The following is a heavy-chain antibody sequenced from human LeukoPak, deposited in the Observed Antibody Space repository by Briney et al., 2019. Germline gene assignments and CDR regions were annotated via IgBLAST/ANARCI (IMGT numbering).Heavy chain of an antibody. CDR2: FDPEDGET. CDR1: GYTFTGYY. D-gene: IGHD1-26*01. Sequence: ASVKVSCKASGYTFTGYYMHWVRQAPGKGLEWMGGFDPEDGETIYAQKFQGRVTMTEDTSTDTAYMELSSLRSEDTAVYYCATPKSYIVGATIDAFDIWGQGTMVTVSS. J-gene: IGHJ3*02. CDR3: ATPKSYIVGATIDAFDI. V-gene: IGHV1-24*01.